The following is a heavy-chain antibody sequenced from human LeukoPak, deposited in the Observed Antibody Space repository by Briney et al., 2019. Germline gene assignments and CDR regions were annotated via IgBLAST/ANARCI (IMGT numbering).Heavy chain of an antibody. CDR2: IYYNGYT. J-gene: IGHJ5*02. Sequence: PSETLSLTCNVSGDSVSSVYWSWIRQPPGKGLEWIGYIYYNGYTDYNPSLKSRVTISVDTSKNQFSLKLSSVTAADTAVYYCARLVTMVRGVPFDPWGQGTLVTVSS. CDR1: GDSVSSVY. V-gene: IGHV4-59*02. CDR3: ARLVTMVRGVPFDP. D-gene: IGHD3-10*01.